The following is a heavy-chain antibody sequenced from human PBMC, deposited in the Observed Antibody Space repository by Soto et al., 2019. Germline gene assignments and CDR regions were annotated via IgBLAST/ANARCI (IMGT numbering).Heavy chain of an antibody. J-gene: IGHJ4*02. Sequence: QVQLQESGPGLVKPSDTLSLTCAVSGYSISSSNWWGWIRQPPGKGLEWIGYIYYSGSTYYNPSLKSRVTMSVDTSKNQFSLKRSSVTAVDTAVYYCARSRDYIWGSYVDYWGQGTLVTVSS. D-gene: IGHD3-16*01. CDR2: IYYSGST. V-gene: IGHV4-28*01. CDR3: ARSRDYIWGSYVDY. CDR1: GYSISSSNW.